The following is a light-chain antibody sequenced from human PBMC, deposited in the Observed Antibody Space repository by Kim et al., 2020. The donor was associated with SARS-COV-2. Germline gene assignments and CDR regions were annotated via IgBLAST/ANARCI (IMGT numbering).Light chain of an antibody. Sequence: ASVEDTVTTTCGASQDIRNDLGWYQQNPGRAPKRLIYGASSLESGVPSRFSGSGSGTEFTLTISSVQPEDFATYFCLQHSTYPITFGQGTRLEIK. J-gene: IGKJ5*01. CDR2: GAS. CDR3: LQHSTYPIT. V-gene: IGKV1-17*01. CDR1: QDIRND.